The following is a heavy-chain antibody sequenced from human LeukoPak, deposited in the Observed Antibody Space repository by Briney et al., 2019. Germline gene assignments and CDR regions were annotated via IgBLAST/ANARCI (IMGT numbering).Heavy chain of an antibody. D-gene: IGHD2-15*01. CDR1: GYTFTGYY. J-gene: IGHJ5*02. CDR2: INPNSGGT. Sequence: GASVKVSCKASGYTFTGYYMHWVRQAPGQGLEWMGWINPNSGGTNYAQKFQGRVTMTRDTSISTAYMELSRLRSDDTAVYYCARFARLPVVVVAATPFDPWGQGTLVTVSS. CDR3: ARFARLPVVVVAATPFDP. V-gene: IGHV1-2*02.